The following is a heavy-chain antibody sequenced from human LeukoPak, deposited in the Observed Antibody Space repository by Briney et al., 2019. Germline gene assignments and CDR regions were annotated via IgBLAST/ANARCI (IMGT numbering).Heavy chain of an antibody. CDR1: GYSFNSYV. CDR3: ARDRGGTGDFDY. D-gene: IGHD1-1*01. CDR2: INVGNGDT. V-gene: IGHV1-3*01. Sequence: ASVKVSCKASGYSFNSYVIHWIRRASGQRLGWMGWINVGNGDTKYSQKFQGRVSIARDTSASTAYMELSNLRSEDTAIYYCARDRGGTGDFDYWGQGTLVTVSS. J-gene: IGHJ4*02.